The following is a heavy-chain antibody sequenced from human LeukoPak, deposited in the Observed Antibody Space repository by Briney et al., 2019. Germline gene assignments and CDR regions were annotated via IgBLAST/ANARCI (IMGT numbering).Heavy chain of an antibody. CDR3: ARSPGPLQEYYFDY. Sequence: SETLSLTCTVSGGSISTYYWSWIRQPPGKGLEWIGYIYYTGSTSYNPSLKSRVTMSLDASKNQFSLELNSVTPADTAVYYCARSPGPLQEYYFDYWGQGTLVTVSS. V-gene: IGHV4-59*01. CDR1: GGSISTYY. J-gene: IGHJ4*02. CDR2: IYYTGST.